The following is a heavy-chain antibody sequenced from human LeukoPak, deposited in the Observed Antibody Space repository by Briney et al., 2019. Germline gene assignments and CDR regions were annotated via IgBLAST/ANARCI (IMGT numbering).Heavy chain of an antibody. CDR3: ARARGYSYGYYFDY. CDR1: GFTFSNYA. J-gene: IGHJ4*02. CDR2: ISGSGDST. V-gene: IGHV3-23*01. Sequence: GGSLRLSCAASGFTFSNYAMSWVRQAPGKGPEWVSAISGSGDSTYYADSVKGRFTISRDNSKNTLYLQMGSLRAEDMAVYYCARARGYSYGYYFDYWGQGTLVTVSS. D-gene: IGHD5-18*01.